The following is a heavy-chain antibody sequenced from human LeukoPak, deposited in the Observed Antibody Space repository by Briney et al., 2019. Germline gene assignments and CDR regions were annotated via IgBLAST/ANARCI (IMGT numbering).Heavy chain of an antibody. D-gene: IGHD2-2*01. CDR3: AKTRSYCSSTSCPDRDAFDI. Sequence: GGSLRLSCAASGFTFSSYAMSWVHQAPGKGLEWVSAISGSGGSTYYADSVKGRFTISRDNSKNTLYLQMNSLRAEDTAVYYCAKTRSYCSSTSCPDRDAFDIWGQGTMVTVSS. CDR2: ISGSGGST. CDR1: GFTFSSYA. J-gene: IGHJ3*02. V-gene: IGHV3-23*01.